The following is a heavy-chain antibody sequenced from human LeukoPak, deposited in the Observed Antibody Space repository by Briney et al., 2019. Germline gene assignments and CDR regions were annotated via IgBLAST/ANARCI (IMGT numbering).Heavy chain of an antibody. CDR1: GGSISGYY. Sequence: SETLSLTCTVSGGSISGYYWSWLRQPPGKGLEWIAYIYYSGGTNYNPSLKSRVTISVDTSKNQFSLKLSSVTAADTAVYYCARHFGSGTYPFDYWGRGTLVTVSS. J-gene: IGHJ4*02. V-gene: IGHV4-59*08. CDR3: ARHFGSGTYPFDY. D-gene: IGHD3-10*01. CDR2: IYYSGGT.